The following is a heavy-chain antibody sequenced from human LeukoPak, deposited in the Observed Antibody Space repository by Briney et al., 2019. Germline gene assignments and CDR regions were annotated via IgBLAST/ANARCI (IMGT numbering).Heavy chain of an antibody. V-gene: IGHV3-9*01. CDR3: ARDRDCSNGVCYGYYYMDV. CDR2: ISWNSGSI. CDR1: GFTFDDYA. Sequence: PGRSLRLSCAASGFTFDDYAMHWVRQAPGKGLEWVSGISWNSGSIGYADSVKGRFTISRDNAKNSLYLQMNSLRAEDTAVYYCARDRDCSNGVCYGYYYMDVWGKGTTVTVSS. D-gene: IGHD2-8*01. J-gene: IGHJ6*03.